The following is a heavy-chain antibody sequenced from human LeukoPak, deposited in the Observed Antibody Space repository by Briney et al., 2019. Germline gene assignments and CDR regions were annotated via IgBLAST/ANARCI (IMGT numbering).Heavy chain of an antibody. V-gene: IGHV3-53*01. CDR3: VKEARQHGAFDI. CDR2: IYSGGTT. D-gene: IGHD6-13*01. Sequence: GGSLRLSCAASGFTFSSYSMNWVRQAPGKGLEWVSVIYSGGTTYYADSVRGRFTVSRDNSKNTVYLQLHSLRADDTALYYCVKEARQHGAFDIWGQGTMVTVSS. J-gene: IGHJ3*02. CDR1: GFTFSSYS.